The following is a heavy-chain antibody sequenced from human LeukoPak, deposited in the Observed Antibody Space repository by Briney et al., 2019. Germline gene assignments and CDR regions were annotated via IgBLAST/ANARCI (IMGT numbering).Heavy chain of an antibody. V-gene: IGHV3-23*01. J-gene: IGHJ4*02. D-gene: IGHD2-21*02. Sequence: QPGGSLRLSCAASGFTFSSYAMSWVRQAPGKGLEWVSAISGSGGSTYYADSVKGRFTISRDNSKNTLCLRMNSLRAEDTAVYYCAKDLGHYCGGDCYHFDYWGQGTLVTVSS. CDR2: ISGSGGST. CDR3: AKDLGHYCGGDCYHFDY. CDR1: GFTFSSYA.